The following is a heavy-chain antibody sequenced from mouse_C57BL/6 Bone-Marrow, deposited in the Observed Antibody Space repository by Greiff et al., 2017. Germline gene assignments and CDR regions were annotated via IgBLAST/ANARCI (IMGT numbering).Heavy chain of an antibody. V-gene: IGHV1-52*01. CDR3: ARMGWPREAMDY. CDR1: GYTFTSYW. CDR2: IDPSDSET. Sequence: QVQLQQPGAELVRPGSSVKLSCKASGYTFTSYWMHWVKQRPIQGLEWIGNIDPSDSETHYNQKFKDKATLTVDKSSSTAYMQLSSLTSEDSAVYYWARMGWPREAMDYWGQGTSVTVSS. J-gene: IGHJ4*01. D-gene: IGHD1-1*02.